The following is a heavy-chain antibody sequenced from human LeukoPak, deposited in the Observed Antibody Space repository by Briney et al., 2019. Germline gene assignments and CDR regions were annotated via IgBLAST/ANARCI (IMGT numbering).Heavy chain of an antibody. Sequence: KPSETLSLTCSISADSITSGYWSWIRQPPGKGLEWIGYIYGIENTDYNPSLKSRVTISLDTSKNQLSLNLTAVTAADTAVHYCAGRGQRYFRDWGQGTLVTVSS. CDR1: ADSITSGY. V-gene: IGHV4-59*08. CDR2: IYGIENT. J-gene: IGHJ1*01. CDR3: AGRGQRYFRD.